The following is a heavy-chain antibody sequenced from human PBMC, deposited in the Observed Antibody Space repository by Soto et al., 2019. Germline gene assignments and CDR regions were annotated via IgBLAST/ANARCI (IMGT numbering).Heavy chain of an antibody. CDR3: ARGRASGSYYLLDY. J-gene: IGHJ4*02. Sequence: GXPGKVSCAASANTFSSYDIDWVRQATGHGLEWMGWINPNSGNIGYAQKFQGRVTMTRDTAIRTAYMEVSRLRSDDTAVYSCARGRASGSYYLLDYWGQGTLVTVTS. V-gene: IGHV1-8*01. CDR2: INPNSGNI. CDR1: ANTFSSYD. D-gene: IGHD3-10*01.